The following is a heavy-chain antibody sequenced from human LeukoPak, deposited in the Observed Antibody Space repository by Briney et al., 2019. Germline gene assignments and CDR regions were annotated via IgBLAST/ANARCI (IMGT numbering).Heavy chain of an antibody. V-gene: IGHV3-23*01. CDR2: ISGSGGST. J-gene: IGHJ4*02. D-gene: IGHD3-16*02. CDR1: GFTFSSYA. CDR3: AKSSQGGVIVM. Sequence: GGPLRLSCAASGFTFSSYAMSWVRQAPGKGLEWVSAISGSGGSTYYADSVKGRFTISRDNSKNTLYLQMNSLRAEDTAVYYCAKSSQGGVIVMWGQGTLVTVSS.